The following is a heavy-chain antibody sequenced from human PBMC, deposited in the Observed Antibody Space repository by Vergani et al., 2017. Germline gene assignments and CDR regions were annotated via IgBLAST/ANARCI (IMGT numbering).Heavy chain of an antibody. CDR2: INHSGST. Sequence: QLQLQESGPGLVKPSETLSLTCAVYGGSFSGYYWSWIRQPPGKGLEWIGEINHSGSTNYNPSLKSRVTISVDTSKNQFSLKLSSVTAADTAVYYCARGMVVPAASHMDVWGKGTTVTVSS. CDR1: GGSFSGYY. J-gene: IGHJ6*03. V-gene: IGHV4-34*01. D-gene: IGHD2-2*01. CDR3: ARGMVVPAASHMDV.